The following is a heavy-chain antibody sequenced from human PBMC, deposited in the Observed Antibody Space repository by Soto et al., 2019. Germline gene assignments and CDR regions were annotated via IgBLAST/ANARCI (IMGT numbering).Heavy chain of an antibody. Sequence: SLASSGFTFSSYGMHWVRQAPGKGLEWVAVISYDGSNKYYADSVKGRFTISRDNSKNTLYLQMNSLRAEDTAVYYCAKDAGYYYDSSGYYSDAFDIWGQGTMVTVSS. V-gene: IGHV3-30*18. J-gene: IGHJ3*02. CDR1: GFTFSSYG. CDR2: ISYDGSNK. CDR3: AKDAGYYYDSSGYYSDAFDI. D-gene: IGHD3-22*01.